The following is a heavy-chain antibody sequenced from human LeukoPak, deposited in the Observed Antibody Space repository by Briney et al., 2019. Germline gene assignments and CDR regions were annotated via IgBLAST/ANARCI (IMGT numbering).Heavy chain of an antibody. Sequence: SETLSLTCTVSGGSISSGGYYWSWIRQHPGKGLEWIGYIYYSGSTNYDPSLKSRVTISVDTSKNQFSLKLSSVTAADTAVYYCASVVVTAIRDWGQGTLVTVSS. CDR3: ASVVVTAIRD. CDR2: IYYSGST. CDR1: GGSISSGGYY. J-gene: IGHJ4*02. D-gene: IGHD2-21*02. V-gene: IGHV4-61*08.